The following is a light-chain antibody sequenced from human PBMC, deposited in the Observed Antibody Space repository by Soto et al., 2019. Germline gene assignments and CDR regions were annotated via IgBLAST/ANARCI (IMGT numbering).Light chain of an antibody. CDR2: AAS. V-gene: IGKV3-20*01. Sequence: EIVLTQSPGTLSLSPGDRASLSCRASQTITSSFLAWYQQKPGQAPRLLISAASSRATGIPDRFSGSGSETDFTLTISRLEPEDFAVYFCQQYSDLPMTFGQGTRLEIK. CDR1: QTITSSF. J-gene: IGKJ5*01. CDR3: QQYSDLPMT.